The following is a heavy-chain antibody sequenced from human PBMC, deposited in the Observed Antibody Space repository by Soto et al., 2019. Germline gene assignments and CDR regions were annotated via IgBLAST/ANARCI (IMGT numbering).Heavy chain of an antibody. Sequence: AGGSLRLSCAASGFTFSSYAMHWVRQAPGKGLEWVAVISYDGSNKYYADSVKGRFTISRDNSKNTLYLQMNSLRAEDTAVYYCARDVRILTGYYHQPRIDYYYGMDVWGQGTTVTVSS. D-gene: IGHD3-9*01. CDR3: ARDVRILTGYYHQPRIDYYYGMDV. V-gene: IGHV3-30-3*01. CDR2: ISYDGSNK. J-gene: IGHJ6*02. CDR1: GFTFSSYA.